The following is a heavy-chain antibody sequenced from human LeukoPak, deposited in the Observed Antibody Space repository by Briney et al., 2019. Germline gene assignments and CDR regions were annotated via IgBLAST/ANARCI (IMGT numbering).Heavy chain of an antibody. CDR1: GVSISGYY. D-gene: IGHD3-22*01. J-gene: IGHJ4*02. CDR3: ASSRRGGYYDSSGHYRFDY. V-gene: IGHV4-59*08. Sequence: SETLSLTCTASGVSISGYYWSWIRQSPGKGLEWIGYISYSGSTNYNPSLKSRLTISAETSKNQFSLKLSSVTAADTAVYYCASSRRGGYYDSSGHYRFDYWGQGTLVTVSS. CDR2: ISYSGST.